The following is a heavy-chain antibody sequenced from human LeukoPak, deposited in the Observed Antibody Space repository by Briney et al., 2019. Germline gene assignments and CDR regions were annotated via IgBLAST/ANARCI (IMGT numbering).Heavy chain of an antibody. D-gene: IGHD6-25*01. CDR1: GYTFTGYY. Sequence: ASVKVSCKASGYTFTGYYMHWVRQAPGQGLEWMGWINPNSGGTNYAQKFQGRVTMTRDTPISTAYMELSRLRSDDTAVYYCARLRGSSAAGGYWGQGTLVTVSS. V-gene: IGHV1-2*02. CDR2: INPNSGGT. CDR3: ARLRGSSAAGGY. J-gene: IGHJ4*02.